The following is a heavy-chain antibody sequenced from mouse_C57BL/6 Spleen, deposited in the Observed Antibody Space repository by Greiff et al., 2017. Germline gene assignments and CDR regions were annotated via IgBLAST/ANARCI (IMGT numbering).Heavy chain of an antibody. V-gene: IGHV1-59*01. CDR1: GYTFTSYW. J-gene: IGHJ2*01. CDR2: IDPSDSYT. Sequence: QVQLQQPGAELVRPGTSVKLSCKASGYTFTSYWMHWVKQRPGQGLEWIGVIDPSDSYTNYNQKFKGKATLTVDTSSSTAYMQLSSLTSEDSAVYYCAAYYYGSSYEDYWGKGTTLTVSS. CDR3: AAYYYGSSYEDY. D-gene: IGHD1-1*01.